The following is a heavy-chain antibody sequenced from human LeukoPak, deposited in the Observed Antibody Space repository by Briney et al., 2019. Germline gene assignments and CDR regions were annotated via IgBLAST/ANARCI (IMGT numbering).Heavy chain of an antibody. V-gene: IGHV3-30*18. D-gene: IGHD6-13*01. Sequence: PGGSLRLSCAASGFTFSSYWMSWVRQAPGKGLEWVAVISYDGNSKYYADSVKGRSTISRDNSRNTLYLQMNSLRAEDTAVYYCAKRMGPSIAATDLDYWGXGTLXTVSS. CDR2: ISYDGNSK. CDR3: AKRMGPSIAATDLDY. J-gene: IGHJ4*01. CDR1: GFTFSSYW.